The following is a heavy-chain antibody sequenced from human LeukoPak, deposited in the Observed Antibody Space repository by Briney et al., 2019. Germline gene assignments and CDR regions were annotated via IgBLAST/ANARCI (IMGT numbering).Heavy chain of an antibody. CDR2: IYPGDSDT. CDR1: GYSFTSYW. V-gene: IGHV5-51*01. Sequence: GESLKISCKGSGYSFTSYWIGWVRQMPGKGLEWMGIIYPGDSDTRYSPSFQGQVTISADKSISTAYLQWSSLKASDTAMYYCARYRRDILTGDYFDYWGQGTLVTVSS. J-gene: IGHJ4*02. CDR3: ARYRRDILTGDYFDY. D-gene: IGHD3-9*01.